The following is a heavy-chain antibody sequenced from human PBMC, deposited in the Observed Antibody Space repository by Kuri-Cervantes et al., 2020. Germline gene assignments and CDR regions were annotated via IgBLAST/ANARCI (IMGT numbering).Heavy chain of an antibody. Sequence: GESLKISCAASGFTFSSYSMNWVRQAPGKGLEWVSSISSSSSYIYYADSVKGRFTISRDNSKNTLYLQMNSLRAEDTAVYYCAKISGSGSYASRLDYYYYGMDVWGQGTTVTVSS. V-gene: IGHV3-21*01. CDR2: ISSSSSYI. CDR1: GFTFSSYS. J-gene: IGHJ6*02. D-gene: IGHD3-10*01. CDR3: AKISGSGSYASRLDYYYYGMDV.